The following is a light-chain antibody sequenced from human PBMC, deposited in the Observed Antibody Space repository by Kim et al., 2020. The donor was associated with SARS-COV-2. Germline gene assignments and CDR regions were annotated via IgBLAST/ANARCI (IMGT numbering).Light chain of an antibody. J-gene: IGLJ1*01. CDR3: NSRDSSGNHPFIV. Sequence: SSELTQDPAVSVALGQSVRITCQGDSLRSYYASWYQQKPGQAPVLVIYGKNNRPSGIPDRFSGSSSGNTASLTITGAQAEDEADYYCNSRDSSGNHPFIVFGTGTKVTVL. CDR1: SLRSYY. CDR2: GKN. V-gene: IGLV3-19*01.